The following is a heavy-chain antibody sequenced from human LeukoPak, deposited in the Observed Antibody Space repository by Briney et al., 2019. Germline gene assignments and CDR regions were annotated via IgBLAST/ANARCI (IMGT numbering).Heavy chain of an antibody. CDR1: GGSISSGNYY. V-gene: IGHV4-61*02. J-gene: IGHJ4*02. Sequence: SETLSLTCTVSGGSISSGNYYWSWIRQPAGKGLEWIGRIYTSGRTNYNSSLKSRVTMSVDTSKNQFSLKLSSVTAADTAVYYCARGALRYFDWFSDYWGQGTLVTVSS. CDR3: ARGALRYFDWFSDY. D-gene: IGHD3-9*01. CDR2: IYTSGRT.